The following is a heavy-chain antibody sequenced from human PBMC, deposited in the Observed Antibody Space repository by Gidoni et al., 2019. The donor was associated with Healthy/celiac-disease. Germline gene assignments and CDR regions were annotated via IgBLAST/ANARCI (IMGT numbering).Heavy chain of an antibody. Sequence: QVQLVQSGAEVKKPGASVKVSCKASGYTFTRYYMHWVRQAPGQGLECMGIINPSGGSTSYAQKFQCRVTMTRDTSTSTVYMELSSLRSEDTAVYYCARDPPRSSGWESGGDYWGQGTMVTVSS. CDR1: GYTFTRYY. D-gene: IGHD6-19*01. V-gene: IGHV1-46*01. J-gene: IGHJ4*02. CDR3: ARDPPRSSGWESGGDY. CDR2: INPSGGST.